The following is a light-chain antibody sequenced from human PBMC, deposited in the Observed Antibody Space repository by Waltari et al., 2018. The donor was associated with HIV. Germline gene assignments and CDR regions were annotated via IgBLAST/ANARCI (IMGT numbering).Light chain of an antibody. J-gene: IGLJ2*01. Sequence: QSALAQPASVSGSPGQSITISCTGTSSDVGGYNYVSWYQQHPDKAHKLIVYEVSNRPSGVSNRFSGSKSGNTASLTISGLQAEDEADYYCSSYTSSSTPVVFGGGTKLTVL. CDR1: SSDVGGYNY. CDR2: EVS. V-gene: IGLV2-14*01. CDR3: SSYTSSSTPVV.